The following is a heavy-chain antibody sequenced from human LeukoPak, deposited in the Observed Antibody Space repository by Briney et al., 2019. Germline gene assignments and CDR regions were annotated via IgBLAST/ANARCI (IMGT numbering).Heavy chain of an antibody. J-gene: IGHJ4*02. CDR3: SRSTVSLVD. V-gene: IGHV3-74*03. D-gene: IGHD4-17*01. CDR2: INYDGSST. CDR1: GFTFSNYW. Sequence: PGGSLRLSCAASGFTFSNYWMHWVRQAPGKGLVWVSHINYDGSSTTYADSVKGRVTISRDNAKNTLYLQMNSLRVEDTAIYYSSRSTVSLVDWGQGTRVTVSS.